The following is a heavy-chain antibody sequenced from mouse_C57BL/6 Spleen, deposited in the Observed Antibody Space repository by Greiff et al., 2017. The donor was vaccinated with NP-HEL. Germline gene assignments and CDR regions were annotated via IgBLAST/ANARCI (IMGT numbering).Heavy chain of an antibody. CDR1: GYTFTSYG. J-gene: IGHJ4*01. V-gene: IGHV1-81*01. CDR3: ASGTETGAMDY. CDR2: IYPRSGNT. D-gene: IGHD4-1*01. Sequence: QVHVKQSGAELARPGASVKLSCKASGYTFTSYGISWVKQRTGQGLEWIGEIYPRSGNTYYNEKFKGKATLTADKSSSTAYMELRSLTSEDSAVYFCASGTETGAMDYWGQGTSVTVSS.